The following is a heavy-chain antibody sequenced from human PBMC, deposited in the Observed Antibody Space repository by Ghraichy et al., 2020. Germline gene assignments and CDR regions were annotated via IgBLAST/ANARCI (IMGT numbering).Heavy chain of an antibody. CDR3: AKDRREFSSGWYYFDS. Sequence: GGSLRLSCAASGFTFSSYAMSWVRQAPGKGLEWVSGISDRGDSTYYADSVTGQFTISRDNSKNTLHLQMNSLRAEDTAIYYCAKDRREFSSGWYYFDSWGQGTLVTVSS. CDR2: ISDRGDST. V-gene: IGHV3-23*01. CDR1: GFTFSSYA. D-gene: IGHD6-19*01. J-gene: IGHJ4*02.